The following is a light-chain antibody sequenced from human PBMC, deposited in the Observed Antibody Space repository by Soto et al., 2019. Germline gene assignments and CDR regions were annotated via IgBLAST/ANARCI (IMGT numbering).Light chain of an antibody. J-gene: IGKJ3*01. V-gene: IGKV3-15*01. CDR1: QSVSSN. CDR2: GAS. Sequence: EIAMTQPPATLSVSPRERATLSCSASQSVSSNLAWYQQKPGQAPRLLIYGASTRATGIPARFSGSGSGTEFTLAISSLQSEDFAVHYCQQYNNWPPRFTFGAGTKVDIK. CDR3: QQYNNWPPRFT.